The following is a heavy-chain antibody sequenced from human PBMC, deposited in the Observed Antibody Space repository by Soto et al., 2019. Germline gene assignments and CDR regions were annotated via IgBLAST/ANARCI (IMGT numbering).Heavy chain of an antibody. CDR2: ISTSSGSM. J-gene: IGHJ4*02. CDR3: ASSGNSRLDY. Sequence: GGSLRLSCVASGFTFSDYNMNWVRQAPGKGLEWVSHISTSSGSMYYAGSVKGRFTISRDNAKNSLYLQMNSLRDEDTAIYYCASSGNSRLDYWGQGTLVTVSS. D-gene: IGHD5-18*01. CDR1: GFTFSDYN. V-gene: IGHV3-48*02.